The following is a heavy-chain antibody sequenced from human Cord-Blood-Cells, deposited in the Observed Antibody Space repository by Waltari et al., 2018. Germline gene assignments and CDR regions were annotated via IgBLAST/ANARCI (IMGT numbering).Heavy chain of an antibody. CDR1: GYPFTSYA. V-gene: IGHV1-8*03. D-gene: IGHD2-2*01. CDR3: ARGYISLSTFDY. J-gene: IGHJ4*02. CDR2: MNPNSGNT. Sequence: QVQLVQSGAEVKKPGASVKVSCKASGYPFTSYAINWVRQATGQGLEWMGWMNPNSGNTGYAQKFQGRVTITRNTSISTAYMELSSLRSEDTAVYYCARGYISLSTFDYWGQGTLVTVSS.